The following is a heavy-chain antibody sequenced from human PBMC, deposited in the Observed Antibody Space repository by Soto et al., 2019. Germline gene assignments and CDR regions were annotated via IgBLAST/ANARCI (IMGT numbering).Heavy chain of an antibody. CDR3: SKGHFDWLPRINWFDP. CDR1: GFTFSSYA. CDR2: ISGSGGST. V-gene: IGHV3-23*01. D-gene: IGHD3-9*01. J-gene: IGHJ5*02. Sequence: GGSLRLSCAASGFTFSSYAMSWVRQAPGKGLEWVSAISGSGGSTYYADSVKGRFTISRDNSKNTLYLQMNSLRAEDTAVYYCSKGHFDWLPRINWFDPWGQGTLVTVSS.